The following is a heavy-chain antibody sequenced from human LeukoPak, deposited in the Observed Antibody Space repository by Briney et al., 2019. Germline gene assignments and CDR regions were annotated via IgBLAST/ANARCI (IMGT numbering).Heavy chain of an antibody. CDR1: GFTFSSYE. Sequence: GGSLRLSCAASGFTFSSYEMNWVRQAPGKGLEWVSYISSSGSTIYYADSVKGRFTISSDNAKNSLYLQMNSLRAEDTAVYYCARARGTGPYFDYWGQGTLVTVSS. J-gene: IGHJ4*02. D-gene: IGHD5-24*01. V-gene: IGHV3-48*03. CDR2: ISSSGSTI. CDR3: ARARGTGPYFDY.